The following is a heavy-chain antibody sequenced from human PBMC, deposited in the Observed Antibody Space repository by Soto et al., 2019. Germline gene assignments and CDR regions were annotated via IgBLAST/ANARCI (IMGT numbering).Heavy chain of an antibody. J-gene: IGHJ4*02. CDR1: GFTFSSYA. CDR2: ISGSGGST. CDR3: AKRATGTYFDY. V-gene: IGHV3-23*01. D-gene: IGHD1-1*01. Sequence: GGSLRLSCAASGFTFSSYAMNWDRQAPGKGQEWVSVISGSGGSTYYADSVKGRFTISRDNSKNTLYLQMNSLRAEDTAVYYCAKRATGTYFDYWGQGTLVTVSS.